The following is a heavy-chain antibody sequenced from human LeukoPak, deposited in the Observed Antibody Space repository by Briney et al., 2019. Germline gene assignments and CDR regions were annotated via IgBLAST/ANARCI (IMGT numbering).Heavy chain of an antibody. D-gene: IGHD6-19*01. CDR1: GGSFSGYC. J-gene: IGHJ4*02. V-gene: IGHV4-34*01. CDR2: ITHSGST. CDR3: ARGGERSSGWYSTYY. Sequence: PSETLSLTCAVYGGSFSGYCWSRIRQPPGKGLEWIGEITHSGSTNYNPSLKSRVTISVDTSKNQFSLKLSSVTAADTAVYYCARGGERSSGWYSTYYWGQGTLVTVSS.